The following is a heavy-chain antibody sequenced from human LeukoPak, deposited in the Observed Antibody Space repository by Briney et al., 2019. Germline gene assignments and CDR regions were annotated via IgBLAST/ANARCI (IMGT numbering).Heavy chain of an antibody. CDR3: ARGEATSDY. CDR1: GGSISSYY. J-gene: IGHJ4*02. V-gene: IGHV4-59*12. D-gene: IGHD5-12*01. Sequence: PSETLSFTCTVSGGSISSYYWSWIRQPPGKGLEWIGYIYYSGSTNYNPSLKSRVTISVDTSKNQFSLKLSSVTAADTAVYYCARGEATSDYWGQGTLVTVSS. CDR2: IYYSGST.